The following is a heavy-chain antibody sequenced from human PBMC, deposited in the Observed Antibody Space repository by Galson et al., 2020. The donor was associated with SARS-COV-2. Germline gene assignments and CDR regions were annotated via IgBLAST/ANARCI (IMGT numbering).Heavy chain of an antibody. CDR3: ARVSRRMVRGAPTPYNWFDS. J-gene: IGHJ5*01. CDR1: SGSISNYY. CDR2: INYSGNI. V-gene: IGHV4-59*13. Sequence: SETLSLTCSVSSGSISNYYWNWIRQPPGKGLEWIGYINYSGNIKYNPSLESRLTISIDTSKNEFSVKLNSVTAADTAVYYCARVSRRMVRGAPTPYNWFDSWGQGTLVTVSS. D-gene: IGHD3-10*01.